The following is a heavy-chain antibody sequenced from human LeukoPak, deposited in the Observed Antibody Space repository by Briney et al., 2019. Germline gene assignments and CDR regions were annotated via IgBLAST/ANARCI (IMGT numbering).Heavy chain of an antibody. CDR1: GYTFTGYY. Sequence: ASVTVSCKASGYTFTGYYMHWVRQAPGQGLEWMGWINPNSGGTNYAQKFQGRVTMTRDTSISTAYMELSRLRSDDTAVYYCARANIVVVPAAGEGSYYYYYMDVWGKGTTVTVSS. CDR3: ARANIVVVPAAGEGSYYYYYMDV. D-gene: IGHD2-2*01. J-gene: IGHJ6*03. V-gene: IGHV1-2*02. CDR2: INPNSGGT.